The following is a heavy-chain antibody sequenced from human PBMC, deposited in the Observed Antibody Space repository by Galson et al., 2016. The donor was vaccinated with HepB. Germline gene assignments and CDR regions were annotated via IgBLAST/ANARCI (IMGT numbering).Heavy chain of an antibody. CDR3: ARESLGEDGDILYDY. J-gene: IGHJ4*02. CDR2: IHHTGTI. D-gene: IGHD3-10*01. Sequence: ETLSLTCAVSGGSISSGDWWSWVRQPPGQGLEWIAEIHHTGTINYNPSPQSRVTMLVDNSKNQLSLKLRSVTAADTAIYDCARESLGEDGDILYDYWGQGTLVTGSS. V-gene: IGHV4-4*02. CDR1: GGSISSGDW.